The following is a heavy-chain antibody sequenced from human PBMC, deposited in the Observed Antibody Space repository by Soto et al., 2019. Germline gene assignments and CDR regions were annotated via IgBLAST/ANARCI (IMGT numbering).Heavy chain of an antibody. D-gene: IGHD6-13*01. J-gene: IGHJ6*02. CDR2: INPNSGGT. Sequence: EASVKVSCKASGYTFTGYYMHWVRQAPGQGLEWMGWINPNSGGTNYAQKFQGRVTMTRDTSISTAYMELSRLRSDDTAVYYCARASERQQLVPSYYYYGMDVWGQGTTVTVSS. V-gene: IGHV1-2*02. CDR3: ARASERQQLVPSYYYYGMDV. CDR1: GYTFTGYY.